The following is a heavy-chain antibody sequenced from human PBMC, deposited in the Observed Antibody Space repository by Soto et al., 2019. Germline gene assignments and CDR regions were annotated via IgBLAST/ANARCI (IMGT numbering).Heavy chain of an antibody. V-gene: IGHV4-59*01. CDR2: IYYSGST. CDR3: AREYSSRGGMDV. J-gene: IGHJ6*02. Sequence: PSETLSLTCTVSGGSISSYYWSWIRQPPGKGLEWIGYIYYSGSTNYNPSLKSRVTISVDTSKNQFSLKLSSVTAADTAVYYCAREYSSRGGMDVWGQGTTVTVS. D-gene: IGHD6-13*01. CDR1: GGSISSYY.